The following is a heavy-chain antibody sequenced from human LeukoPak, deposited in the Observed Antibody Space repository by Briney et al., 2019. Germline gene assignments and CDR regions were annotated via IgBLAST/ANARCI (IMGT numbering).Heavy chain of an antibody. CDR3: ARIGTTTRGPAGLDV. Sequence: GGSLRLSCAASGFTFSSYEMNWVRQAPGKGLEWVSYIASGGGANRFYSKSVKGRFTISRDNAKNSLYLHMNSLRAEDTGVYYCARIGTTTRGPAGLDVWGQGTTVTVSS. CDR2: IASGGGANR. V-gene: IGHV3-48*03. J-gene: IGHJ6*02. CDR1: GFTFSSYE. D-gene: IGHD2/OR15-2a*01.